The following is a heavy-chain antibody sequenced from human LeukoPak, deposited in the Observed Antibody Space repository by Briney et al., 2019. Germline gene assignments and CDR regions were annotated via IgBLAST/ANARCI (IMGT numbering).Heavy chain of an antibody. CDR1: GGSFSGYY. CDR2: INHSGST. J-gene: IGHJ6*02. D-gene: IGHD2-15*01. V-gene: IGHV4-34*01. CDR3: ASRRCSGGSCYQRSNYYYGMDV. Sequence: SETLSLTCAVYGGSFSGYYWSWIRQPPGKGLEWIGEINHSGSTNYNPSLKSRVTISVDTSKNQFSLKLSSVTAADTAVYYCASRRCSGGSCYQRSNYYYGMDVWGQGTTVTVSS.